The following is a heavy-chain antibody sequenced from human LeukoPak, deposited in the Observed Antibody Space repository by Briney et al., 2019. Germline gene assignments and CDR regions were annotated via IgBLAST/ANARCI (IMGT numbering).Heavy chain of an antibody. CDR1: GFTFSSYA. Sequence: GGSLRLSCAASGFTFSSYAMSWVRQAPGKGLAWVSTISGGSGSTYCADSVKGRFTISRDNSKNTLYLQMNSLRDEDTAVYYCARFNSYSGSYGGVGFDYWGQGTLVTVSS. CDR3: ARFNSYSGSYGGVGFDY. J-gene: IGHJ4*02. CDR2: ISGGSGST. D-gene: IGHD1-26*01. V-gene: IGHV3-23*01.